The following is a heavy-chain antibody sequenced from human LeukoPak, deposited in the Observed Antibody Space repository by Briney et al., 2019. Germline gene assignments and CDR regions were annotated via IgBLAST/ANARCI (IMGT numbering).Heavy chain of an antibody. J-gene: IGHJ3*02. Sequence: ASVKVSCKASGYTFTGYYMHWVRQAPGQGLEWMGWINPNSGGTNYAQKFQGRVTMTRDTPISTAYMELSRLRSDDTAVYYCASIGPYYYDSSGSLDAFDIWGQGTMVTVSS. CDR3: ASIGPYYYDSSGSLDAFDI. V-gene: IGHV1-2*02. CDR1: GYTFTGYY. D-gene: IGHD3-22*01. CDR2: INPNSGGT.